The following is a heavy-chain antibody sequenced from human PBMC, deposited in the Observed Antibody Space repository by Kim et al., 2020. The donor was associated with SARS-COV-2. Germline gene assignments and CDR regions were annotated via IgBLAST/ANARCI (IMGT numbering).Heavy chain of an antibody. J-gene: IGHJ6*02. CDR2: IKCDGSNK. D-gene: IGHD4-4*01. Sequence: GGSLRLSCAASGFTFSSYGMHWVRQAPGKGLEWVAVIKCDGSNKYYADSVKGRFTISRDNSKNTLYLQMNSLRAEDTAVYYCARGVGYSNRHNYYYYGMDVWGQGTTVTVSS. V-gene: IGHV3-33*01. CDR3: ARGVGYSNRHNYYYYGMDV. CDR1: GFTFSSYG.